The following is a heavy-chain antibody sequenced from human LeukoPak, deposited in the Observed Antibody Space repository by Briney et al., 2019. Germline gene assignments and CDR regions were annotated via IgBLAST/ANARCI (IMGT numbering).Heavy chain of an antibody. CDR3: ATGLGYRGDY. V-gene: IGHV4-34*01. CDR1: GESLNSYY. Sequence: PSETLSLTCAVYGESLNSYYWSWIRQPPGKGLEWIGEINHSGSTNYNPSLKSRVTISVDTSKNQFSLKLSSVTAADTAVYYCATGLGYRGDYWGQGTLVTVSS. J-gene: IGHJ4*02. CDR2: INHSGST. D-gene: IGHD3/OR15-3a*01.